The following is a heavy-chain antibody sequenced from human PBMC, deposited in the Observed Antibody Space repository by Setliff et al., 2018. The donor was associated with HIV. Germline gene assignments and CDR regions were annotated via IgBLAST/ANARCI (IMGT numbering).Heavy chain of an antibody. CDR2: IYTGGST. Sequence: PGGSLRLSCAVSGFDVSNNFMTWVRQSPGKGLEWVSLIYTGGSTYYADSVKGRFSISRDSSTNTLYLQTSSLRADDTGVYYCAKGSGFYDYWGQGTRVTVSS. CDR1: GFDVSNNF. V-gene: IGHV3-53*01. CDR3: AKGSGFYDY. J-gene: IGHJ4*02. D-gene: IGHD3-22*01.